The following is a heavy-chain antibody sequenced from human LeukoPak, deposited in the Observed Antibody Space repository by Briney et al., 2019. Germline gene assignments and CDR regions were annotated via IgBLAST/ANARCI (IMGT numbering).Heavy chain of an antibody. CDR1: GFNFSIYA. CDR3: AKDRAWLQFWS. D-gene: IGHD5-18*01. V-gene: IGHV3-23*01. J-gene: IGHJ4*02. Sequence: GGSLRLSCAASGFNFSIYAMSWVRQAPGRGLQWVSGISASGATTYYADSLKGRFTVSRDISKNTVYLQVNSLRAEDTAVFYCAKDRAWLQFWSWGQGTLVTVSS. CDR2: ISASGATT.